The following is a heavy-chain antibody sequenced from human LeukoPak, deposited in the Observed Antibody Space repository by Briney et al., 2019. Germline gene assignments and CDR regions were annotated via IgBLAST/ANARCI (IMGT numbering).Heavy chain of an antibody. CDR1: GFTFSDYY. CDR2: ISNSGSLI. Sequence: GGSLRLSCAASGFTFSDYYMSWIRQAPGKGLEGLSYISNSGSLIYYTDSVKGRFTISRDNAKNSLYLQMNSLRAEDTAVYYCAGGVQGAGPFDYWGQGTLVTVSS. J-gene: IGHJ4*02. D-gene: IGHD3-16*01. V-gene: IGHV3-11*01. CDR3: AGGVQGAGPFDY.